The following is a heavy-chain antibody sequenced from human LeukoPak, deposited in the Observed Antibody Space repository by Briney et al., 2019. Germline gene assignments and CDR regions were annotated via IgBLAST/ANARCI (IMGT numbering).Heavy chain of an antibody. CDR2: IYTSGST. CDR1: GGSISSYY. Sequence: SETLSLTCTVSGGSISSYYWSWIRHPAGKGLEWIGRIYTSGSTNYNPSLKSRVTMSVDTSKNQFSLKLSSVTAADTAVYYCARSSESYDSSGYYSYYFDYWGQGTLVTVSS. D-gene: IGHD3-22*01. CDR3: ARSSESYDSSGYYSYYFDY. J-gene: IGHJ4*02. V-gene: IGHV4-4*07.